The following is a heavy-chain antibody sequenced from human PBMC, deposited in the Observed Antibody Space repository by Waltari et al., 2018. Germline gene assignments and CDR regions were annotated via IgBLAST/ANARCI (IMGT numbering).Heavy chain of an antibody. CDR2: INPNSGDT. J-gene: IGHJ5*02. V-gene: IGHV1-2*06. Sequence: QVELVQSGAEVRKPGASVKVSCEASGSSLTSYYMHWVRQAPGLGLEWMGRINPNSGDTNSAPKFQGRVTLTRDTSVNTAFLELRSLTSDDTAVYFCARESAFSTSWYPGFDPWGQGTLVTVAS. CDR1: GSSLTSYY. D-gene: IGHD2-2*01. CDR3: ARESAFSTSWYPGFDP.